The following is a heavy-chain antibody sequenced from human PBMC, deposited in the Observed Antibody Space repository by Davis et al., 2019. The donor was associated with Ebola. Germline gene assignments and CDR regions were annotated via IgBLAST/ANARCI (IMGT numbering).Heavy chain of an antibody. CDR2: FDAEDDER. CDR1: GYTLTDLS. V-gene: IGHV1-24*01. CDR3: ATEPSVGYCYGGRCSH. Sequence: AASVKVSCKVSGYTLTDLSVHWVRQAPGKGLEWMGGFDAEDDERIYAEKFQGRVSMTEDTFTDTAYMELSSLRSEDTAVYYCATEPSVGYCYGGRCSHWGQGTLVTVSS. J-gene: IGHJ4*02. D-gene: IGHD2-15*01.